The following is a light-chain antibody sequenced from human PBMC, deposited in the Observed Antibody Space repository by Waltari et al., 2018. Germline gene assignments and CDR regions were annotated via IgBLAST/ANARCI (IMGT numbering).Light chain of an antibody. CDR2: WAS. J-gene: IGKJ4*01. V-gene: IGKV4-1*01. CDR1: QSVFYSPNNKNY. CDR3: QQYYGSPFT. Sequence: DIVMTQSPDSLAVSLGERATINCKSSQSVFYSPNNKNYLSWYQQKPGQPPKLLIYWASTRESRVPDRVSGSVSVTDFTLTISSLQAEDVALYFCQQYYGSPFTFGGGTKLEIK.